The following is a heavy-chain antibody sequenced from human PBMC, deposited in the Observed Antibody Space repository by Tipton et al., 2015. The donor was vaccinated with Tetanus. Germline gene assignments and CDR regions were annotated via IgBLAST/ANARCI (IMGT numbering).Heavy chain of an antibody. J-gene: IGHJ4*02. Sequence: QLVQSGAEVKKPGSSVKVSCKASGDTFRSYVLHWVRQAPGQGLEWMGNIIPMLDVKDYAQKFQDRVTITADKSTRTAYMEVRSLRSDDTAVYYCARSPGVVGPTPFDYWGQGTLVTVSS. D-gene: IGHD1-26*01. V-gene: IGHV1-69*09. CDR1: GDTFRSYV. CDR3: ARSPGVVGPTPFDY. CDR2: IIPMLDVK.